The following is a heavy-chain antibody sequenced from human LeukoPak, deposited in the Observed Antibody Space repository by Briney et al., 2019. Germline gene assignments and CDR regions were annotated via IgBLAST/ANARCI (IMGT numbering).Heavy chain of an antibody. CDR2: IRYDGSNK. V-gene: IGHV3-30*02. CDR3: AKDSGIVGATGAFDI. J-gene: IGHJ3*02. Sequence: PGGSLRLSCAASGFTFSGYGMHWVRQAPGKGLEWVAFIRYDGSNKYYADSVKGRFTISRDNSKNTLYLQMNSLRAEDTAVYYCAKDSGIVGATGAFDIWGQGTMVTVSS. D-gene: IGHD1-26*01. CDR1: GFTFSGYG.